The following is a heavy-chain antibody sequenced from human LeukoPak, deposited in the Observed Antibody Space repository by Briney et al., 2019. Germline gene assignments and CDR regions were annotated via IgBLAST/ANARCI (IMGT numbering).Heavy chain of an antibody. V-gene: IGHV1-8*01. CDR1: GYTFSSYD. CDR2: MNPNSGKT. Sequence: ASVKVSCKASGYTFSSYDINWVRQAPGQGLEWMGWMNPNSGKTGYAQKFQGRVTMTRDTSTSTAYMELSSLISEDTAVYYCARVGDERYCSSTSCYGVYFDYWGQGTLVTVSP. D-gene: IGHD2-2*01. CDR3: ARVGDERYCSSTSCYGVYFDY. J-gene: IGHJ4*02.